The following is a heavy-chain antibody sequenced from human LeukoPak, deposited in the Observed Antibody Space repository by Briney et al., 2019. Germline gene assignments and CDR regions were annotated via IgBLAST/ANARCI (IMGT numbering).Heavy chain of an antibody. J-gene: IGHJ4*02. V-gene: IGHV3-30*02. D-gene: IGHD3-10*01. CDR2: IQYDGSKK. CDR1: GFTFSRNG. CDR3: AKDIGSYYDY. Sequence: GGSLRLSCVASGFTFSRNGMHWVRQAPGKGLVWVTFIQYDGSKKYYADSVKGRFTISRDNSKNTLYLEMNSLRAEDTAVYYCAKDIGSYYDYWGQGILVTVSS.